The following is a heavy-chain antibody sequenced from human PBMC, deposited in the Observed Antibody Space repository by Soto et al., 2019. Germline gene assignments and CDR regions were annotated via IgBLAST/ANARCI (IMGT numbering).Heavy chain of an antibody. Sequence: EVQLVEPGGGLVQPGGSLRLSCAASGFTFGSYSMNWVRQAPGKGLEWISYISSTGTAIYYADSVKGRFTISRDNAKNSLYLQMNSLRVEDTAVYYCARPVTGYDCWGQGTLVTVSS. CDR1: GFTFGSYS. CDR2: ISSTGTAI. D-gene: IGHD6-19*01. V-gene: IGHV3-48*01. CDR3: ARPVTGYDC. J-gene: IGHJ4*02.